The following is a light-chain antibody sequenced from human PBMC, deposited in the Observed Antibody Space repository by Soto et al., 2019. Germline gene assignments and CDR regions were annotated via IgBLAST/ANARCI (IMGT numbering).Light chain of an antibody. CDR1: SSDVGGYNS. CDR3: CSFAGINNLV. CDR2: DVS. V-gene: IGLV2-8*01. J-gene: IGLJ1*01. Sequence: QSALTQPPSASGSPGKSVTISCTGTSSDVGGYNSVSWYQQYPGKAPKLMIYDVSKRPSGVTDRFSGSKSDNTASLTVSGLQAEDEADYYCCSFAGINNLVFGTGTKLTVL.